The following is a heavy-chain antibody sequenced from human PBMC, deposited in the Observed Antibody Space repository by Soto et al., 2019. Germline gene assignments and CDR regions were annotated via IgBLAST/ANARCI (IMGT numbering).Heavy chain of an antibody. V-gene: IGHV3-21*06. CDR3: ARESEDLTSNFDY. CDR1: GFIFSRYS. CDR2: ISSTTNYI. J-gene: IGHJ4*02. Sequence: GGSLRLSCAASGFIFSRYSMNWVRQAPGKGLEWVSSISSTTNYIYYGDSMRGRFTISRDNAKNSLYLEMNSLRAEDTAVYYCARESEDLTSNFDYWGQGTLVTVSS.